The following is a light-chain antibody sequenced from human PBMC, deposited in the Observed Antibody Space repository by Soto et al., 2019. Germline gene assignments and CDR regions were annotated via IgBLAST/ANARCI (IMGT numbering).Light chain of an antibody. V-gene: IGKV3-15*01. Sequence: EIVMTQSPATLSVSPGERATLSCRASQSVSTNLAWYQQKPGQAPRLLIYGASARATGIPARFSGRGSGTEVTLTISRLQSEDFAVYYCLQYNNWPPYTFGQGTRLEI. CDR2: GAS. CDR1: QSVSTN. J-gene: IGKJ2*01. CDR3: LQYNNWPPYT.